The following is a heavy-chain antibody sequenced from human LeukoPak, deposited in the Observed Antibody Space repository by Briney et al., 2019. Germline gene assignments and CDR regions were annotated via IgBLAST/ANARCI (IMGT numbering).Heavy chain of an antibody. CDR3: ARDRVVVVPAAIGLYYYYGMDV. CDR1: GYTFTGYY. Sequence: ASVQVSCKASGYTFTGYYMHWVRQAPGQGLEWMGWINPNSGGTNYAQEFQGRVTMTRDTSISTAYMELSRLRSDDTAVYYCARDRVVVVPAAIGLYYYYGMDVWGQGTTVTVSS. D-gene: IGHD2-2*01. CDR2: INPNSGGT. J-gene: IGHJ6*02. V-gene: IGHV1-2*02.